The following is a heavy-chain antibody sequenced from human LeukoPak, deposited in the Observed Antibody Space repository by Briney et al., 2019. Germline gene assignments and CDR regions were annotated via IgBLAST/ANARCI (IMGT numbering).Heavy chain of an antibody. CDR3: ARSRTGSSSIIDY. Sequence: GGSLRLSCAASGFTFSDYYMSWIRQAPGKGLEYISYISSSGSMIYYADSVKGRFTISRDNAKNSLYLQMNSLRAEDTAVYYCARSRTGSSSIIDYWGQGSLVTVSS. J-gene: IGHJ4*02. CDR2: ISSSGSMI. D-gene: IGHD6-6*01. CDR1: GFTFSDYY. V-gene: IGHV3-11*04.